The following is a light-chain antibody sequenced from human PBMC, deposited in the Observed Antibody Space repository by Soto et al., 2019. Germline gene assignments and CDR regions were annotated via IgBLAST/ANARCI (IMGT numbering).Light chain of an antibody. V-gene: IGKV3-20*01. CDR2: GAS. J-gene: IGKJ1*01. CDR3: QQYLTSPRT. Sequence: EIVLKQSPGTLSLSPGERATLSCRASHSVRSNYLAWYQQKPGQAPRLLIYGASTRATGIPDRFSGSGSGTDFTLTITRLEPEDFAVYFCQQYLTSPRTFGQGTKVDIK. CDR1: HSVRSNY.